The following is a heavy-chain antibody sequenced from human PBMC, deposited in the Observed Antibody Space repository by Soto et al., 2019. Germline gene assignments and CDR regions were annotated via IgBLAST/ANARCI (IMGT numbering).Heavy chain of an antibody. CDR2: IYPADSET. J-gene: IGHJ5*02. CDR1: GYSFITYW. D-gene: IGHD3-10*01. CDR3: ARLLITMVRGVIPSGGWFDP. V-gene: IGHV5-51*01. Sequence: GESLKISCKGSGYSFITYWIGWVRQMPGKGLEWMAMIYPADSETRYSPSFQGHVTISADKSISTAYLQWSSLKASDTAIYYCARLLITMVRGVIPSGGWFDPWGQGTLVTVSS.